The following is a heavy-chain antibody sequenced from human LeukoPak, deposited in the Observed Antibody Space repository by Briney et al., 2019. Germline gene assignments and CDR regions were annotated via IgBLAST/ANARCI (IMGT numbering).Heavy chain of an antibody. CDR2: FDPEDGET. CDR1: GYTLTELS. J-gene: IGHJ6*02. CDR3: ATAVSDRKFYYYYYYGMDV. V-gene: IGHV1-24*01. D-gene: IGHD5/OR15-5a*01. Sequence: ASVKVSCEVSGYTLTELSMHWVRQAPGKGLEWMGGFDPEDGETIYAQKFQGRVTMTEDTSTDTAYMELSSLRSEDTAVYYCATAVSDRKFYYYYYYGMDVWGQGTTVTVSS.